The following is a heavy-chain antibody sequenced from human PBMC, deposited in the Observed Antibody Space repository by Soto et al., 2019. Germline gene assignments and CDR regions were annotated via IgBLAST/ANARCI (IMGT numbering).Heavy chain of an antibody. CDR3: ARRRVIAAAGTPGGYYYGMDV. Sequence: GGSLRLSCAASGFTFSSYSMNWVRQAPGKGLEWVSSISSSSSYIYYADSVKGRFTISRDNAKNSLYLQMNSLRAEDTAVYYCARRRVIAAAGTPGGYYYGMDVWGQGTTVTVSS. V-gene: IGHV3-21*01. CDR2: ISSSSSYI. CDR1: GFTFSSYS. J-gene: IGHJ6*02. D-gene: IGHD6-13*01.